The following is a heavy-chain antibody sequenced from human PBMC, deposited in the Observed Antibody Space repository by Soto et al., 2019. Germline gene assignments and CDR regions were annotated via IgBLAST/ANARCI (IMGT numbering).Heavy chain of an antibody. D-gene: IGHD1-7*01. Sequence: QVQLVQSGAEVKKPGSSVKVSCKASGGTFSSYAISWVRQAPGQGLEWMGGLIPIFGTANYAQKFQGRVTITADESTSTAYMELSSLRSEDTAVYYCASHGNGLELRDYYYYYGMDVWGQGTTVTVSS. J-gene: IGHJ6*02. CDR3: ASHGNGLELRDYYYYYGMDV. CDR1: GGTFSSYA. CDR2: LIPIFGTA. V-gene: IGHV1-69*01.